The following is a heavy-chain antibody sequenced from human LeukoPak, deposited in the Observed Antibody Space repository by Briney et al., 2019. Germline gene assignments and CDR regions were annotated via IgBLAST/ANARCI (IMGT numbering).Heavy chain of an antibody. CDR2: ISWNGGDT. CDR1: GFTFDDYG. Sequence: GGSLRLSCSASGFTFDDYGMSWVRQAPGKGLEWVSGISWNGGDTGYMDSVKGRFTISRDNAKNSLYLQMNSLRAEDTALYYCARDRGSGRHPAGDYWGQGTLVTVSS. CDR3: ARDRGSGRHPAGDY. J-gene: IGHJ4*02. V-gene: IGHV3-20*04. D-gene: IGHD1-26*01.